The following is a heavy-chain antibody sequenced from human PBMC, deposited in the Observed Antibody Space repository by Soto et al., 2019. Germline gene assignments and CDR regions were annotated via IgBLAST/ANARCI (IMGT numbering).Heavy chain of an antibody. CDR1: GFTFSSYA. Sequence: GGSLRLSCAASGFTFSSYAMHWVRQAPGKGLEWVAVISYDGSNKYYADSVKGRFTISRDNSKNTQYLQMNSLRAEDTAVYYCARELLRFLEWLIGSYYGMDVWGQGTTVTVS. D-gene: IGHD3-3*01. CDR3: ARELLRFLEWLIGSYYGMDV. J-gene: IGHJ6*02. V-gene: IGHV3-30-3*01. CDR2: ISYDGSNK.